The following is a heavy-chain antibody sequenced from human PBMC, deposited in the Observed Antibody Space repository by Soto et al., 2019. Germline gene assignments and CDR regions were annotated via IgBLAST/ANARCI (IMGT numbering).Heavy chain of an antibody. Sequence: EVQLLESGGGLVQPGGSLRLSCAFSGFIFGNYMMTWVRQAPGKGLEWVSTSRDGGESTYYADSVKGRFTIPRDNTKNTLYLQMDSLRVEDTAVYYCAQHVHCSAGSCDDAAFDIRGQVTMATVSS. CDR3: AQHVHCSAGSCDDAAFDI. D-gene: IGHD2-15*01. CDR2: SRDGGEST. V-gene: IGHV3-23*01. CDR1: GFIFGNYM. J-gene: IGHJ3*02.